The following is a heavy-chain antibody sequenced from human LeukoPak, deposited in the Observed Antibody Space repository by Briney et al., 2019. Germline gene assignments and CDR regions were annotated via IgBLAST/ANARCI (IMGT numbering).Heavy chain of an antibody. V-gene: IGHV4-39*07. D-gene: IGHD3/OR15-3a*01. CDR1: GGSISSSNYY. J-gene: IGHJ4*02. Sequence: SETLSLTCTVSGGSISSSNYYWGWIRQPPGKGLEWIGSIYYSGSTYYHPSPKSRVTISVDTSKNQFSLKLSSVTAADTAVYYCAREDDFFDYWGQGTLVTVSS. CDR3: AREDDFFDY. CDR2: IYYSGST.